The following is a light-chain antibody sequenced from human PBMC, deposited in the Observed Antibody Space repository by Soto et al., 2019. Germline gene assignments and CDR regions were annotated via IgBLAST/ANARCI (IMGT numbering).Light chain of an antibody. CDR1: MRDVGAYNL. Sequence: QSVLTQPASVSGSAGQSITIFCSGTMRDVGAYNLVSWYQQHPGTAPKRIIYEVRNRPSGISSRFSCSRSGNTASLTISGLQPEDERDYHCSADTARSTLVFGGGTKVT. J-gene: IGLJ3*02. V-gene: IGLV2-14*01. CDR2: EVR. CDR3: SADTARSTLV.